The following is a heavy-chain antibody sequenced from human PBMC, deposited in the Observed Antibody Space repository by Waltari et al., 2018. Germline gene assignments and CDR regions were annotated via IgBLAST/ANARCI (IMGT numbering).Heavy chain of an antibody. CDR2: IYSGGST. CDR3: AKDRGGMIVVVPNAFDI. D-gene: IGHD3-22*01. Sequence: EVQLLESGGGLVQPGGSLRLSCVASGFTFSSYAMSWVRQAPGKGLEWVSVIYSGGSTYYADSVKGRFTISRDNSKNTLYLQMNSLRAEDTAVYYCAKDRGGMIVVVPNAFDIWGQGTMVTVSS. J-gene: IGHJ3*02. V-gene: IGHV3-23*03. CDR1: GFTFSSYA.